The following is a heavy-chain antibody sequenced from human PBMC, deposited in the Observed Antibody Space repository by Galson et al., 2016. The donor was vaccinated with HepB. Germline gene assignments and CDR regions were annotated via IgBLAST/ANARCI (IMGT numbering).Heavy chain of an antibody. J-gene: IGHJ6*02. V-gene: IGHV3-74*01. CDR1: GFTISSYW. CDR3: ARDPRAAVFYYAGMDV. Sequence: SLRLSCAASGFTISSYWMHWVRQVPGKGLVWVSRINTDGSNTDYADSVKGRFTISRDNAKNTLFLQLNDLRVEDTAVYYCARDPRAAVFYYAGMDVWGQGTTVTVSS. CDR2: INTDGSNT. D-gene: IGHD6-13*01.